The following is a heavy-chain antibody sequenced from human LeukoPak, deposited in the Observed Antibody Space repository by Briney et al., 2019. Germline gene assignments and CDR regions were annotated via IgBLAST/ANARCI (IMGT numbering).Heavy chain of an antibody. J-gene: IGHJ6*02. V-gene: IGHV3-53*01. CDR2: IYSGGST. CDR3: ASDPYGYYYYGMDV. Sequence: GGSLRLSCAVSGFTFTSYWMSWVRQAPGKGLEWVSVIYSGGSTYYADSVKGRFTISRDNSKNTLYLQMNSLRAEDTAVYYCASDPYGYYYYGMDVWGQGTTVTVSS. CDR1: GFTFTSYW. D-gene: IGHD4-17*01.